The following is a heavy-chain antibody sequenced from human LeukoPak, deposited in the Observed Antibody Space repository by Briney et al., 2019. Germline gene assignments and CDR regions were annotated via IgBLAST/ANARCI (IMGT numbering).Heavy chain of an antibody. D-gene: IGHD6-13*01. Sequence: GASVKVSCKASGGTFSSYAISWVRQAPGQGLKWMGGIIPIFGTANYAQKFQGRVTITADESTSTAYMELSSLRSEDTAVYYCARGQQQLVFRADYWGQGTLVTVSS. CDR3: ARGQQQLVFRADY. CDR1: GGTFSSYA. J-gene: IGHJ4*02. V-gene: IGHV1-69*13. CDR2: IIPIFGTA.